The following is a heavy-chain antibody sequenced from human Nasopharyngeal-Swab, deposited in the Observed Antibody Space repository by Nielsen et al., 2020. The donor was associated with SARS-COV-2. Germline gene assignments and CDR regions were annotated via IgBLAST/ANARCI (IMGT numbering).Heavy chain of an antibody. Sequence: GESLKIAWAESGFTFSRYGMHWGRQAPGKGLEGVAVIWYDGSNKYYADSVKGRFTISRDNSKNTLYLQMNSLRAEDTAVYYCVRGLWFGELLGSGYWGQGTLVTVSS. CDR1: GFTFSRYG. D-gene: IGHD3-10*01. J-gene: IGHJ4*02. CDR3: VRGLWFGELLGSGY. CDR2: IWYDGSNK. V-gene: IGHV3-33*01.